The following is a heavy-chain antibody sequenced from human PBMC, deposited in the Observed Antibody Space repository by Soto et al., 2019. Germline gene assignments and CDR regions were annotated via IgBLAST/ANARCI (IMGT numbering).Heavy chain of an antibody. D-gene: IGHD6-13*01. CDR2: ISGSGGST. CDR3: AKDQGSSWYEIDY. CDR1: GLTFSNYA. V-gene: IGHV3-23*01. Sequence: EVQLLESGGGLVQPGGSLRLSCAASGLTFSNYAVTWVRQAPGKGLEWVSTISGSGGSTYYADSVKGRFTIARDNSKNTLYLQMNSRRAEDTAVYYCAKDQGSSWYEIDYWGQGTLVTVTS. J-gene: IGHJ4*02.